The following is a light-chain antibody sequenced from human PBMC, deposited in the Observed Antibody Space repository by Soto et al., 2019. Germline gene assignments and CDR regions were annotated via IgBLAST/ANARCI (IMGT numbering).Light chain of an antibody. Sequence: EIVMTQSPATLSVSPGERVTLSCRASQFISTNLAWYQQRPGQAPRLLIYYASTRATGIPARFSGSGSGTELSLTISSLQSADFAVYYCQQYTNWPPVTFGQGTKLEIK. V-gene: IGKV3-15*01. CDR3: QQYTNWPPVT. CDR2: YAS. CDR1: QFISTN. J-gene: IGKJ2*01.